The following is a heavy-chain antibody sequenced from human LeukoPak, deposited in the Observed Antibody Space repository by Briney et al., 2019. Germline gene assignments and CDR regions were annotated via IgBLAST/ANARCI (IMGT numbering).Heavy chain of an antibody. D-gene: IGHD3-10*01. V-gene: IGHV3-23*01. CDR3: AKASMVRGVVLNNYSFDY. J-gene: IGHJ4*02. CDR1: GFTFSSYA. CDR2: ISGSGGST. Sequence: GGSLRLSCAASGFTFSSYAMSWVRQAPGKGLEWVSAISGSGGSTYYADSVKGRFTISRDNSKNTLYLQMNSLRAEDTAVYYWAKASMVRGVVLNNYSFDYWGQGTLVTVSS.